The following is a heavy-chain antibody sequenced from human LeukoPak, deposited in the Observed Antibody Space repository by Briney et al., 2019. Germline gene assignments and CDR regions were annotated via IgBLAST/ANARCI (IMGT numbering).Heavy chain of an antibody. CDR1: GYTFSAYG. Sequence: ASVKVSCKAFGYTFSAYGISWVRQAPGQGLEWMGWVSGYNGKTNYAQKFQGRVTMTTDTSTNTAYMELRSLRSDDTAMYYCARDWVELNRHNCFDTWGQGALVTVSS. D-gene: IGHD1-7*01. V-gene: IGHV1-18*01. CDR2: VSGYNGKT. CDR3: ARDWVELNRHNCFDT. J-gene: IGHJ5*02.